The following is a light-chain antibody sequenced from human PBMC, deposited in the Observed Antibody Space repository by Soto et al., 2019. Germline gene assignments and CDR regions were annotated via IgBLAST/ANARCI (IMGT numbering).Light chain of an antibody. CDR2: DVS. J-gene: IGLJ1*01. CDR1: SSDVGGYNY. V-gene: IGLV2-14*01. Sequence: QSALTQPASVSGSPGQSIPISCTGSSSDVGGYNYVSWYQQHPGKAPKLMIYDVSNRPSGVSNRFSGSKSGNTASLPISGLQAEDEADYYCSSYTSSSTLLFGTGTKVTVL. CDR3: SSYTSSSTLL.